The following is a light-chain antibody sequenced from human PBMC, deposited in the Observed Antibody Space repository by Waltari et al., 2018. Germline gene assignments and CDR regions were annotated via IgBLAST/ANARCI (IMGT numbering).Light chain of an antibody. J-gene: IGKJ1*01. Sequence: EIVLTQSPGTLSLSPGGRATLSCRASQSISRFLAWYQQKPGRAPRLLIYAASTRATGSPDRFSGSGSGTDFSLTISGLEPEDFAVYYCQHHLRLPATFGQGTKVEIK. CDR1: QSISRF. CDR3: QHHLRLPAT. CDR2: AAS. V-gene: IGKV3-20*01.